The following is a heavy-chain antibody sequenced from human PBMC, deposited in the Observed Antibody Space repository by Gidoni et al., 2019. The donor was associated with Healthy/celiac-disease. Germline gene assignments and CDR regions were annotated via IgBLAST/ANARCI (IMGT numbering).Heavy chain of an antibody. CDR2: IYHSGST. CDR1: GGSISSRNW. J-gene: IGHJ5*02. D-gene: IGHD4-4*01. Sequence: QVQLQESGPGLVKPSGTLSLTCAVSGGSISSRNWWRWVRQPPGKGLEWIGEIYHSGSTNYNPSLKSRVTISVDKSKNQFSMKLSSVTAADTAVYYCARDYSNYSVLGAGENNWFDPWGQGTLVTVSS. CDR3: ARDYSNYSVLGAGENNWFDP. V-gene: IGHV4-4*02.